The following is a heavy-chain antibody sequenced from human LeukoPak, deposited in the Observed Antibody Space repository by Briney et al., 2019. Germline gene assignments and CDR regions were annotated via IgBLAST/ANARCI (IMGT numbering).Heavy chain of an antibody. J-gene: IGHJ4*02. Sequence: TSETLSLTCSVSGGSISSSSYYWGWIRQPPGKGLEWIGTIYYSGRTYYNPTLKSRVTMSVDTSKNQFSLRLSSVTAADTAGYYCARHRSLSIAAAFDYWGQGTLVTVSS. CDR1: GGSISSSSYY. CDR2: IYYSGRT. D-gene: IGHD6-25*01. CDR3: ARHRSLSIAAAFDY. V-gene: IGHV4-39*01.